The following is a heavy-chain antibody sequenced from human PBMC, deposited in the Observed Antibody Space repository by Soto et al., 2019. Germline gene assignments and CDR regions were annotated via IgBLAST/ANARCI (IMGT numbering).Heavy chain of an antibody. J-gene: IGHJ4*02. CDR2: ISAHNGNT. V-gene: IGHV1-18*01. D-gene: IGHD1-1*01. CDR1: GYIFTTYG. Sequence: QVHLVQSGAEVKKPGASVKVSCKGSGYIFTTYGVTWVRQAPEQGLEWMRWISAHNGNTNYAQKLQGRVTVTRDTSPSTAYMEMRNLRSDDTAVYYCARGRYGDYWGQGALVTVSS. CDR3: ARGRYGDY.